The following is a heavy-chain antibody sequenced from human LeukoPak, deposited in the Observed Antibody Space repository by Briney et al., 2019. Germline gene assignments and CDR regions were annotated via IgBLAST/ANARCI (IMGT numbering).Heavy chain of an antibody. CDR2: IRGSGDRT. V-gene: IGHV3-23*01. CDR3: AKDSKIVGATFRSYHYMDV. D-gene: IGHD1-26*01. CDR1: ALTLSSNY. Sequence: SLRLSCPPSALTLSSNYMSWVRHPPRNGLEWVSSIRGSGDRTHYEDSVKGRFTISRDKSKNTLCLQMNSMRAEDTAVYYCAKDSKIVGATFRSYHYMDVWGKGPAVTVSS. J-gene: IGHJ6*03.